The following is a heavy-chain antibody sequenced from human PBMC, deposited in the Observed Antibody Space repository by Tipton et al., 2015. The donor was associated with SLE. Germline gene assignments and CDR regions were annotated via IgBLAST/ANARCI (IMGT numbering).Heavy chain of an antibody. CDR1: GYSISNSNW. D-gene: IGHD1-26*01. J-gene: IGHJ2*01. Sequence: TLSLTCAVSGYSISNSNWWAWIQQPPGKGLEWIGYIYYSGSTFYNPSLKSRVTMSVDTSKNQFSLKLSSVTAADTAVYYCARNGGSYYMYFNLWGRGTLVTVSP. CDR3: ARNGGSYYMYFNL. CDR2: IYYSGST. V-gene: IGHV4-28*01.